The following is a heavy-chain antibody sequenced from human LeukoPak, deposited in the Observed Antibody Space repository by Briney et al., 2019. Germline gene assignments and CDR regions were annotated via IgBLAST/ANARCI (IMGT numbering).Heavy chain of an antibody. D-gene: IGHD4-17*01. CDR3: ARAYYGDYGEDWFDP. V-gene: IGHV3-30*04. CDR2: ISYDGSNK. J-gene: IGHJ5*02. CDR1: GFTFSSYA. Sequence: GGSLRLSCAASGFTFSSYAMHWVRQAPGKGLEWVAAISYDGSNKYYADSVKGRFTISRDNSKNTLYLQMNSLRAEDTAVYYCARAYYGDYGEDWFDPWGQGTLVTVSS.